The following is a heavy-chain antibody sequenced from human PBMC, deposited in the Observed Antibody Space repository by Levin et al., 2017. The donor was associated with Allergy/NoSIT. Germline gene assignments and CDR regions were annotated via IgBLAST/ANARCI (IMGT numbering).Heavy chain of an antibody. CDR3: ARGKYYDSSGYYYVNWFDP. D-gene: IGHD3-22*01. J-gene: IGHJ5*02. V-gene: IGHV3-48*03. Sequence: QSGGSLRLSCAASGFTFTSYEMNWVRQAPGKGLEWVSYISSSGSAIYYADSVKGRFTISRDNAKNSLYLQMNSLRAEDTAVYYCARGKYYDSSGYYYVNWFDPWGQGTLVTVSS. CDR1: GFTFTSYE. CDR2: ISSSGSAI.